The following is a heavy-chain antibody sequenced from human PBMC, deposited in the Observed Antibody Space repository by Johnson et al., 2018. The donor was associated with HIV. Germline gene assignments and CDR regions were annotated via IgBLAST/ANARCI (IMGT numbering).Heavy chain of an antibody. Sequence: EVQLVESGGGLVQPGGSLRLSCAASGFTVSSNYMSWVRQTPGKGLEWVSVIYSGGITYYADSVKGRFTISRDNSKNSLYLQMNSLRAEDTAVYYCARDGPWLQSQRDAFDVWGRGTMVTVSS. CDR2: IYSGGIT. J-gene: IGHJ3*01. V-gene: IGHV3-66*01. CDR3: ARDGPWLQSQRDAFDV. CDR1: GFTVSSNY. D-gene: IGHD5-24*01.